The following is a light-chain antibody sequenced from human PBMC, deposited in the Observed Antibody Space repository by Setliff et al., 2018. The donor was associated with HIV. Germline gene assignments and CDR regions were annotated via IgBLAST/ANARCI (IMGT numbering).Light chain of an antibody. CDR3: TSYTTRSTLV. CDR2: EVN. J-gene: IGLJ2*01. Sequence: QSALTQPASVSGSPGQSITISCTGSRDDVGAYNYVSWYQQHPGKAPKLMISEVNKRPSGVSNRFSGSKSGNTASLTISGLQAEDESDYYCTSYTTRSTLVLGGGTKVTVL. CDR1: RDDVGAYNY. V-gene: IGLV2-14*01.